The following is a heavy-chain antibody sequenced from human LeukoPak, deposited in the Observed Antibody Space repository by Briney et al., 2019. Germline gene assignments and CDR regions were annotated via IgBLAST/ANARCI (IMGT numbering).Heavy chain of an antibody. CDR1: GFAFSRSG. CDR3: ARDPKYSNSWFFDY. Sequence: SGGGLVNPGGSLRLSCAASGFAFSRSGMHWVRQAPGKGLEWVAVVWYDGSNKHYADSVKGRFTISRDNSNNTLYLQMNSLRAEDTAVYYCARDPKYSNSWFFDYWGQGTLVTVSS. V-gene: IGHV3-33*01. D-gene: IGHD6-13*01. J-gene: IGHJ4*02. CDR2: VWYDGSNK.